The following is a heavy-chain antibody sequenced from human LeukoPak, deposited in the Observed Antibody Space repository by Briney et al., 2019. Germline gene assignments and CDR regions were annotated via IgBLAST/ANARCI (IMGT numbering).Heavy chain of an antibody. CDR3: ARDAIPCPTSGSYYEGYYFDY. CDR2: INPNSGGT. V-gene: IGHV1-2*02. CDR1: GYTFTGYY. Sequence: GASVKVSCKASGYTFTGYYMHWVRQAPGQGLEWMGWINPNSGGTNYAQKFQGRVTMTRDTSISTAYMELSRLRSDDTAVYYCARDAIPCPTSGSYYEGYYFDYWGQGTLVTVSS. D-gene: IGHD1-26*01. J-gene: IGHJ4*02.